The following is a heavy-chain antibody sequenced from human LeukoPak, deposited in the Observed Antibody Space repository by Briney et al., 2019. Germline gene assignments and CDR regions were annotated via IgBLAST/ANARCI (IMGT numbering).Heavy chain of an antibody. V-gene: IGHV3-48*01. J-gene: IGHJ4*02. Sequence: GGSLRLSCAASGFTFSSYSMNWVRQAPGKGLEWVSYISSSSSTIYYADSVKGRFTISRDNAKNSLYLQTNSLRAEDTAVYYCARGGTAAIGLNVFDYWGQGILVTVSS. CDR3: ARGGTAAIGLNVFDY. D-gene: IGHD2-2*01. CDR2: ISSSSSTI. CDR1: GFTFSSYS.